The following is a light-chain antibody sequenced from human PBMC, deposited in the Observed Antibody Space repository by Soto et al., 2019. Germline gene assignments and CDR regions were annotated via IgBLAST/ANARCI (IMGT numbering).Light chain of an antibody. V-gene: IGKV1-9*01. Sequence: DIPFTPSPSFLSASVVDRAPITCRASQGIAGSLAWYQQKPVKPPNLLIYAESTLQSGVAARFSGSGAGTRGTLTLSSLQPEDFATYYSQQVKSYRGTVGEGTKV. CDR2: AES. CDR1: QGIAGS. CDR3: QQVKSYRGT. J-gene: IGKJ4*01.